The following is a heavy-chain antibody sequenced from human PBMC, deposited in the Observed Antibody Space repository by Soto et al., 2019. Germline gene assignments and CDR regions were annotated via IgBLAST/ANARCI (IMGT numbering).Heavy chain of an antibody. J-gene: IGHJ1*01. D-gene: IGHD3-22*01. CDR2: IYSGGST. CDR3: ARDRVESGYPEYFQH. Sequence: EVQLVESGGGLIQPGGSLRLSCAASGFTVSSNYMSWVRQAPGKGLEWVSVIYSGGSTYYADSVKGRFTISRDNSKNTLYLQMNSLRAEDTGVYYCARDRVESGYPEYFQHWGEGTLVTGSS. V-gene: IGHV3-53*01. CDR1: GFTVSSNY.